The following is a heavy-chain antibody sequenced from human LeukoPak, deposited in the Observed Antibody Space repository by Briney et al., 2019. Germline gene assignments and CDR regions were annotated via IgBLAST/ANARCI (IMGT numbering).Heavy chain of an antibody. CDR3: ARDKGSIVVVTGSGY. Sequence: GGSLRLSCAASGFTFSDYYMSWIRQAPGKGLEWISYISNSGSSIYYADSVKGRFTISRDNAKNSLYLQMNSLRAEDTAVYYCARDKGSIVVVTGSGYWGQGILVTVSS. J-gene: IGHJ4*02. CDR1: GFTFSDYY. V-gene: IGHV3-11*01. CDR2: ISNSGSSI. D-gene: IGHD2-21*02.